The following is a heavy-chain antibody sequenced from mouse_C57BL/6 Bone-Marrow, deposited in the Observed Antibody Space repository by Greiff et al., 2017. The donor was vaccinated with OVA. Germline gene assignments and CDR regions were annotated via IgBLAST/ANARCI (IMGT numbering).Heavy chain of an antibody. CDR3: ARLRGDAWFAY. J-gene: IGHJ3*01. Sequence: EVQLQQSGPELVKPGASVKISCKASGYSFTGYYMNWVKQSPEKSLEWIGEINPSTGGTTYNQKFKAKATLTVDKSSSTAYMQLKSLTSEDSAVYYCARLRGDAWFAYWGQGTLVTVSA. D-gene: IGHD2-12*01. CDR2: INPSTGGT. V-gene: IGHV1-42*01. CDR1: GYSFTGYY.